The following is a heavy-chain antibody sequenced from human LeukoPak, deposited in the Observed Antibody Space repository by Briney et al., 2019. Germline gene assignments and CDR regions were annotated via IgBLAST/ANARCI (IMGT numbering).Heavy chain of an antibody. CDR3: ARDLSGWGNSIY. CDR1: GYTFINYY. CDR2: INPNTDST. D-gene: IGHD2/OR15-2a*01. J-gene: IGHJ4*02. V-gene: IGHV1-46*01. Sequence: ASVKVSCKASGYTFINYYLHWVRQAPGQGLVWMGQINPNTDSTNCARMFQGRVTMTADTSTSTVYMELNSLTFDDTAVYYCARDLSGWGNSIYWGQGTPVTVS.